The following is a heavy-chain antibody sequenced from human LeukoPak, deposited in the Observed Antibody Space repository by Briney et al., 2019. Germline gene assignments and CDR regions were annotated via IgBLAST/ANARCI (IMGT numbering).Heavy chain of an antibody. V-gene: IGHV3-30*02. CDR1: GFTFSSYG. CDR2: IRYDGSNK. CDR3: TRVLTSSSLGGEY. D-gene: IGHD3-16*01. Sequence: GGSLRLSCAASGFTFSSYGMHWVRQAPGKGLEWVAFIRYDGSNKYYADSVKGRFTISRDNSKNTLYLQMNSLRAEDTAVYYCTRVLTSSSLGGEYWGQGTLVTVSS. J-gene: IGHJ4*02.